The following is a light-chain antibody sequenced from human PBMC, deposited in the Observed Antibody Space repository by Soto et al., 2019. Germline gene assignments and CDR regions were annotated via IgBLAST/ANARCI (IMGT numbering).Light chain of an antibody. V-gene: IGLV2-14*01. J-gene: IGLJ1*01. CDR2: DVS. CDR1: SSDVGAYNY. CDR3: SSFRSTSTLYV. Sequence: QSALTQPASVSGSPGQSITISCTGTSSDVGAYNYVSWYQQHPGKAPKLMIYDVSNRPSGVSNRFAGSKSGNKASLTISGFQAEDEADYYCSSFRSTSTLYVFGTGTKVTVL.